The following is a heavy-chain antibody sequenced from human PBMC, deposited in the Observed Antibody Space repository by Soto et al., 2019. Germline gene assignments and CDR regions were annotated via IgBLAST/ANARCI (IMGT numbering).Heavy chain of an antibody. D-gene: IGHD3-3*01. V-gene: IGHV6-1*01. CDR1: GDSVSSNSAA. CDR2: TYYRSKWYN. J-gene: IGHJ6*02. Sequence: SQTLSLTCAISGDSVSSNSAAWNWIRQSPSRGLEWLGRTYYRSKWYNDYAVSVKSRITINPDTSKNQFSLRLNSVTPEDTAVYYCARDLDFWSGKTTEPYYYYGMDVWGQGTTVTVSS. CDR3: ARDLDFWSGKTTEPYYYYGMDV.